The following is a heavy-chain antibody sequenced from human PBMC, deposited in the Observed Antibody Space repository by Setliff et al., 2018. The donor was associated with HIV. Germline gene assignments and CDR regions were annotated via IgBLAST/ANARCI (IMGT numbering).Heavy chain of an antibody. J-gene: IGHJ3*02. CDR3: AGEVDKRQDSDAFDI. D-gene: IGHD2-15*01. Sequence: PSETLSLTCTVSGGSITNNNYLWSWVRQHPEKGLEWIAYIHHSGNAYYTPSLQSRATNSVDTSKNQFSLKLNSVTAADTAVYFCAGEVDKRQDSDAFDIWGPGTMVTVSS. CDR2: IHHSGNA. V-gene: IGHV4-31*03. CDR1: GGSITNNNYL.